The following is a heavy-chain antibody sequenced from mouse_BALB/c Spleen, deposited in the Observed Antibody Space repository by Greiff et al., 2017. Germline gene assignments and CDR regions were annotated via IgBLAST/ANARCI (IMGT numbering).Heavy chain of an antibody. CDR3: ARSALLLPFDY. V-gene: IGHV5-17*02. CDR2: ISSGSSTI. Sequence: EVNVVESGGGLVQPGGSRKLSCAASGFTFSSFGMHWVRQAPEKGLEWVAYISSGSSTIYYADTVKGRFTISRDNPKNTLFLQMTSLRSEDTAMYYCARSALLLPFDYWGQGTTLTVSS. CDR1: GFTFSSFG. J-gene: IGHJ2*01. D-gene: IGHD1-1*01.